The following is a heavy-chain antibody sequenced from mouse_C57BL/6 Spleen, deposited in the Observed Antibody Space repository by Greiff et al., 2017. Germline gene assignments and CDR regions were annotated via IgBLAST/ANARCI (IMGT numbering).Heavy chain of an antibody. CDR3: TRLLTGTGY. Sequence: VKLMESGAELVRPGASVTLSCKASGYTFTDYEMHWVKQTPVHGLEWIGAIDPETGGTAYNQKFKGKAILTADKSSSTAYMELRSLTSEDSAVYYCTRLLTGTGYWGQGTTLTVSS. V-gene: IGHV1-15*01. J-gene: IGHJ2*01. CDR2: IDPETGGT. D-gene: IGHD4-1*01. CDR1: GYTFTDYE.